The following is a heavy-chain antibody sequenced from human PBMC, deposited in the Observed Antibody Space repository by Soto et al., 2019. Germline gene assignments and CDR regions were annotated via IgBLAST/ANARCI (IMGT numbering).Heavy chain of an antibody. CDR3: ARIAVAGTYLDY. Sequence: SETLSLTCAVSSGSISSSNWWSWVRQPPGRGLEWIGEIYHSGSTNYNPSLKSRVTISVDKSKNQFSLKLSSVTAADTAVYYCARIAVAGTYLDYWGQGTLVTVSS. CDR1: SGSISSSNW. V-gene: IGHV4-4*02. D-gene: IGHD6-19*01. J-gene: IGHJ4*02. CDR2: IYHSGST.